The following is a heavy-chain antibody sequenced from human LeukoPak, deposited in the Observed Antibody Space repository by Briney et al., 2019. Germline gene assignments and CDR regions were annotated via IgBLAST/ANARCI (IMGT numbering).Heavy chain of an antibody. CDR2: ISGSGDTT. Sequence: GGSLRLSCAASGFTFRSYAMSWVRQAPGKGLEWVSAISGSGDTTYYADSVKGRFTISRDNSKNTLYLQVNSLRAEDTAVYYCAKDLGDPHQDYFDYRGQGTLVTVPS. CDR1: GFTFRSYA. V-gene: IGHV3-23*01. CDR3: AKDLGDPHQDYFDY. J-gene: IGHJ4*02. D-gene: IGHD4-17*01.